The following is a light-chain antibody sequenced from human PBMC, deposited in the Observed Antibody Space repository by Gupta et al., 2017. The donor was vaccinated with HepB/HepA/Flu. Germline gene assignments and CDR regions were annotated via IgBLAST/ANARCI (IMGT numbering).Light chain of an antibody. V-gene: IGKV4-1*01. Sequence: DIVMTQXPXSLAVSLGXRATINCKSSQNVLYSSNNKNYFAWYQQKPGQPPKLLFYWASTRESGVPDRFSGSGSGTDFTLTISSLQAEDVAVYYCQQYYGTPYTFGQGTKLEIQ. J-gene: IGKJ2*01. CDR1: QNVLYSSNNKNY. CDR3: QQYYGTPYT. CDR2: WAS.